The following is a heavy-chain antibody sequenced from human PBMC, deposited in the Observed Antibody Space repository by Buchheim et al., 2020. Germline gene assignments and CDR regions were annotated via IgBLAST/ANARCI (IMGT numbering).Heavy chain of an antibody. V-gene: IGHV1-2*02. CDR1: GYTFTSYD. D-gene: IGHD3-3*01. CDR2: INPNSGGT. J-gene: IGHJ5*02. CDR3: ARDRNPHVLRFLEWSGFDP. Sequence: QVQLVQSGAEVKKPGASVKVSCKASGYTFTSYDINWVRQATGQGLEWMGWINPNSGGTNYAQKFQGRVTMTRDTSISTAYMELSRLRSDDTAVYYCARDRNPHVLRFLEWSGFDPWGQGTL.